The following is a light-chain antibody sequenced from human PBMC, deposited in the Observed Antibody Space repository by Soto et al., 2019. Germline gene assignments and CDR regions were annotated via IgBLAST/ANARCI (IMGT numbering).Light chain of an antibody. CDR2: EDT. CDR1: SSDVGSNRY. CDR3: CSYAGINNFEV. V-gene: IGLV2-8*01. J-gene: IGLJ2*01. Sequence: QSALTQPPSASGSPGQSVTLSCTGTSSDVGSNRYVSWYQHHPGRAPKLIIYEDTKRPSGIPDRFSGSKSGDTASLTVSGLLAEDEADYYCCSYAGINNFEVFGGGTQLTVL.